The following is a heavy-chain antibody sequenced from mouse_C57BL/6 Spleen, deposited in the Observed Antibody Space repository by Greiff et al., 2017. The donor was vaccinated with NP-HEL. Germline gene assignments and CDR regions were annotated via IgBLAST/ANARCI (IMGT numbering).Heavy chain of an antibody. CDR3: VRQRLTGRSYYAMDY. Sequence: EVQLVESGGGLVQPKGSLKLSCAASGFSFNTYAMNWVRQAPGKGLEWVARIRSKSNNYATYYADSVKDRFTISRDDSESMLYLQMNNLKTEDTAMYYCVRQRLTGRSYYAMDYWGQGTSVTVSS. V-gene: IGHV10-1*01. CDR2: IRSKSNNYAT. D-gene: IGHD4-1*01. J-gene: IGHJ4*01. CDR1: GFSFNTYA.